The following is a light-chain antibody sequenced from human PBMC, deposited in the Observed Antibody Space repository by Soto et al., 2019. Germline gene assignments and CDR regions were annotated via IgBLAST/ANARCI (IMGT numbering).Light chain of an antibody. Sequence: EIVLTQSPATLSLFPGERAALSCRASQGVSRFLAWYQQKPGQAPRLLIYDASNRATGIPARFSGSGSGTDFTLAINNLEPEDFAVYYCQQRSGWPLTFGGGTKVEIK. J-gene: IGKJ4*01. CDR2: DAS. CDR3: QQRSGWPLT. CDR1: QGVSRF. V-gene: IGKV3-11*01.